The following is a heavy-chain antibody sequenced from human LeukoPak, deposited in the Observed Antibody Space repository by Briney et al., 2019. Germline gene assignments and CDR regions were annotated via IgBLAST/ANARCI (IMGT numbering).Heavy chain of an antibody. CDR3: ARARGGYSYGYLDYYYGMDV. V-gene: IGHV4-59*01. D-gene: IGHD5-18*01. Sequence: PSETLSLTCTVSGDSISRNYWSWIRQPPGKGLEWIGDIHYSGITKYDPSLKSRVTMSVDTSKNQFSLKLSSVTAADTAVYYCARARGGYSYGYLDYYYGMDVWGQGTTVTVSS. CDR1: GDSISRNY. J-gene: IGHJ6*02. CDR2: IHYSGIT.